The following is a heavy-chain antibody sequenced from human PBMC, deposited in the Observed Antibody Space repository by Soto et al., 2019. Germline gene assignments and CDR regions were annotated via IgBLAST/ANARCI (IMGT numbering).Heavy chain of an antibody. CDR3: AKPPYSSSVRGNYYYYYMDV. CDR1: GFTFSSYA. CDR2: ISGSGGST. D-gene: IGHD6-6*01. V-gene: IGHV3-23*01. J-gene: IGHJ6*03. Sequence: GGPLRLSCAASGFTFSSYAMSWVRQAPGKGLEWVSAISGSGGSTYYADSVKGRFTISRDNSKNTLYLQMNSLRAEDTAVYYCAKPPYSSSVRGNYYYYYMDVWGKGTTVTVSS.